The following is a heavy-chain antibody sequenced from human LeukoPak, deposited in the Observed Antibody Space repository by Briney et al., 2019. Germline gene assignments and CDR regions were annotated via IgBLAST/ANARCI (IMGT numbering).Heavy chain of an antibody. D-gene: IGHD3-22*01. CDR1: GFTFSSYS. Sequence: PGGSLRLSCAASGFTFSSYSMNWVRQAPGKGLEWVSSISSSSSYIYYADSVKGRFTISRDNAKNSLYLQMNSLRAEDTAVYYCAKDPYYDSSASDAFDIWGQGTMVTVSS. CDR3: AKDPYYDSSASDAFDI. CDR2: ISSSSSYI. V-gene: IGHV3-21*01. J-gene: IGHJ3*02.